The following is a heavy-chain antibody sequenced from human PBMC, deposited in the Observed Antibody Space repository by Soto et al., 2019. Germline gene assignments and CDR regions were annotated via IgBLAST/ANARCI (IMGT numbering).Heavy chain of an antibody. CDR3: ASRAGYDFWSASYGMDV. D-gene: IGHD3-3*01. CDR2: IYYSGST. CDR1: GGSISSGDYY. V-gene: IGHV4-30-4*01. Sequence: PSETLSLTCTVSGGSISSGDYYWSWIRQPPGKGLEWIGYIYYSGSTYYNPSLKSRVTISVDTSKNQFSLKLSSVTAADTAVYYCASRAGYDFWSASYGMDVWGQGTTVTVSS. J-gene: IGHJ6*02.